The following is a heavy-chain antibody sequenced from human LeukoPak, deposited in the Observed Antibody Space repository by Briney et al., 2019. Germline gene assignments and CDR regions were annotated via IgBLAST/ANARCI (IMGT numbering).Heavy chain of an antibody. CDR1: GFTFTSYA. Sequence: AGGSLRLSCAASGFTFTSYAMTWARQAPGKGLEWVSGISNSGGSTYYADSVKGRFTISRDNSKSTLYLQLSSLRAEDTAVYYCANTVVRGSYNMDVWGQGTTVTVSS. D-gene: IGHD3-10*01. CDR3: ANTVVRGSYNMDV. J-gene: IGHJ6*02. CDR2: ISNSGGST. V-gene: IGHV3-23*01.